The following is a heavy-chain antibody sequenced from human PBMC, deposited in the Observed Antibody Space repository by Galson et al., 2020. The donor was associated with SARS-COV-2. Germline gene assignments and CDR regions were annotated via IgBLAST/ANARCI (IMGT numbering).Heavy chain of an antibody. Sequence: GESLKISCAASGFTFSSYGMHWVRQAPGKGLEWVAVISYDGSNKYYADSVKGRFTISRDNSKNTLYLQMNSLRAEDTAVYYCASGYCSGGSCYSQDWYFDLWGRGTLSLSPQ. D-gene: IGHD2-15*01. CDR1: GFTFSSYG. J-gene: IGHJ2*01. CDR3: ASGYCSGGSCYSQDWYFDL. V-gene: IGHV3-30*03. CDR2: ISYDGSNK.